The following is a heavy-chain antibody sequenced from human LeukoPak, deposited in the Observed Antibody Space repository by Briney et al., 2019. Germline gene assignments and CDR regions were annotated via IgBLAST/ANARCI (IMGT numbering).Heavy chain of an antibody. CDR1: GFTFSSYA. J-gene: IGHJ4*02. CDR3: AREPSLGESSGYYFDY. D-gene: IGHD3-22*01. CDR2: ISYDGSNK. V-gene: IGHV3-30-3*01. Sequence: PGRSLRLSCAASGFTFSSYAMHWVRQAPGKGLEWGAVISYDGSNKYYADSVKGRFTISRDNSKNTLYLQMNSLRAEDTAVYYCAREPSLGESSGYYFDYWGQGTLVTVSS.